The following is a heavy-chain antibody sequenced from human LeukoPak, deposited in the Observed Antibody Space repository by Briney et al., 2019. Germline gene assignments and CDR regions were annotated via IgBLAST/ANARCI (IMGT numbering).Heavy chain of an antibody. CDR3: ARDPDSRGTEPPFFDH. J-gene: IGHJ4*02. V-gene: IGHV3-21*01. CDR2: ISRSGSYI. D-gene: IGHD3-22*01. Sequence: PGGSLRLSCAASGFTVSSNYMSWVRQAPGKSLEWVSSISRSGSYIHYAPSVKGRFTISRDNAKRSVYLQMKSLRADDTALYYCARDPDSRGTEPPFFDHWGRGTLVTVSS. CDR1: GFTVSSNY.